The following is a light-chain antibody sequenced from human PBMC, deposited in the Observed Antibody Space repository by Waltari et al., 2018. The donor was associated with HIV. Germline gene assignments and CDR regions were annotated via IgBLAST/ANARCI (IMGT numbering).Light chain of an antibody. J-gene: IGLJ3*02. V-gene: IGLV2-14*01. CDR3: SSYTSSSTWV. CDR1: SSDVGGYNY. Sequence: QPALPQPASVSGSPGQSITISCTGTSSDVGGYNYVSWYQQHPGKAPKLMIYEVSNRPSGVSNRFSGSKSGNTASLTISGLQAEDEADYYCSSYTSSSTWVFGGGT. CDR2: EVS.